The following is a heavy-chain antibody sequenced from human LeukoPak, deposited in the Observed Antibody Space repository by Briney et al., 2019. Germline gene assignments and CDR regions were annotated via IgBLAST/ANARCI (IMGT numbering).Heavy chain of an antibody. Sequence: ASVKVSCKASGYTFTGYYMHWVRQPPGQGLEWMGWINPNSGGTNYAQKFQGRVTMTRDTSISTAYMELSKLRSDDTAVYYCARLDSSGCLDYWGQGTLVTVSS. J-gene: IGHJ4*02. CDR3: ARLDSSGCLDY. CDR2: INPNSGGT. CDR1: GYTFTGYY. V-gene: IGHV1-2*02. D-gene: IGHD6-19*01.